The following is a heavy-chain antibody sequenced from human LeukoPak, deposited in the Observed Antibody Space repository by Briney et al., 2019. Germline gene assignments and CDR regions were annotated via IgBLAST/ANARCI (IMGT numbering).Heavy chain of an antibody. CDR1: GGSISSSSYY. CDR3: ARQVGYTSSSRWFDP. Sequence: PSETLSLTCTVSGGSISSSSYYWGWLRQPPGKGLEWIGSIYYSGSTYYNPSLKSRVTISVDTSKNQFSLKLRSVTAADTAVYYCARQVGYTSSSRWFDPWGQGTLVTVSS. V-gene: IGHV4-39*01. D-gene: IGHD6-6*01. J-gene: IGHJ5*02. CDR2: IYYSGST.